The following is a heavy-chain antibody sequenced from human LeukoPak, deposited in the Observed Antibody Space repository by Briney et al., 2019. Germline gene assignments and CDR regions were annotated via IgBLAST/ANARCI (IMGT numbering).Heavy chain of an antibody. CDR3: ATGGPSYGRYYYYGMDV. Sequence: GGSLRLSCAASGFTFSSYSMNWVRQAPGKGLEWVSYISSSSGSTTHYADSVKGRFTISRDNAKNSLYLQMNSLRAEDTAMYYCATGGPSYGRYYYYGMDVWGQGTTVTVSS. V-gene: IGHV3-48*04. J-gene: IGHJ6*02. CDR1: GFTFSSYS. CDR2: ISSSSGSTT. D-gene: IGHD5-18*01.